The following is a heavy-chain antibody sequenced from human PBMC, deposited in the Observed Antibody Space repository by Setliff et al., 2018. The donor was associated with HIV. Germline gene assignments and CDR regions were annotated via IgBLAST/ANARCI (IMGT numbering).Heavy chain of an antibody. D-gene: IGHD3-22*01. CDR3: ASLGFNYYDSSGYPHFDAFDI. Sequence: PGESLKISCKTSGYSFTTYWIAWVRQMPGKRLELMGVVYPDDSDTRYRPSFQGQVTISADKSISTAYLQWSSLRASDTAMYYCASLGFNYYDSSGYPHFDAFDIWGQGTMVTVSS. CDR2: VYPDDSDT. CDR1: GYSFTTYW. V-gene: IGHV5-51*01. J-gene: IGHJ3*02.